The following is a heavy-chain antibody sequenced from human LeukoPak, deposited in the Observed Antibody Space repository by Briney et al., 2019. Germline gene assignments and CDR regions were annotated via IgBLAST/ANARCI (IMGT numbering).Heavy chain of an antibody. CDR2: ISGSGAST. CDR3: AKLLGRRDIQLLIYLSY. CDR1: GFTFSSYA. J-gene: IGHJ4*02. Sequence: PGGSLRLSCEASGFTFSSYAMSWVRQAPGKGLEWVSTISGSGASTFYADSVKGRFTISRDNSKNTLYLQMNSLRAEDTALYYCAKLLGRRDIQLLIYLSYWGQGTLVTVSS. D-gene: IGHD1-26*01. V-gene: IGHV3-23*01.